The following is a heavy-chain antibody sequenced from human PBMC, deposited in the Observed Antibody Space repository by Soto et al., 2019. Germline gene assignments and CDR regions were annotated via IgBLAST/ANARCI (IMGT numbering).Heavy chain of an antibody. Sequence: GGSLRLSCAASGFTFSSYSMNWVRQAPGKGLEWVSSISSSSSYIYYADSVKGRFTISRDNAKNSLYLQMNSLRAEDTAVYYCARDYYSGYDYINWFDPWGQGTLVTVSS. CDR1: GFTFSSYS. CDR3: ARDYYSGYDYINWFDP. CDR2: ISSSSSYI. J-gene: IGHJ5*02. D-gene: IGHD5-12*01. V-gene: IGHV3-21*01.